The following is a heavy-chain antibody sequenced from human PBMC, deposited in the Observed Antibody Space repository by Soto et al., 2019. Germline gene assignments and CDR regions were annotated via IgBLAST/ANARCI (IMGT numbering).Heavy chain of an antibody. V-gene: IGHV3-33*01. Sequence: LRLSCAASGFTFSNYGMHWVRQAPGKGLEWVAIIWHDGNNKYYADSVRGRFIISRDNSKNRLYLQMNSLRAEDTAVYYCASDLVGASDPYGLDVWGQGTPVTVSS. CDR3: ASDLVGASDPYGLDV. CDR1: GFTFSNYG. D-gene: IGHD1-26*01. J-gene: IGHJ6*02. CDR2: IWHDGNNK.